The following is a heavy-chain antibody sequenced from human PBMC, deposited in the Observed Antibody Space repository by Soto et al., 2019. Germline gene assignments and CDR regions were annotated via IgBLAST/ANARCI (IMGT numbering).Heavy chain of an antibody. Sequence: ASVKVSCKASGYTFTNYYMYWVRQAPGQGLEWMGIINPSAGSSSYAQRFQGRVTMTWDTSTTTVYMELSSLRSEDTVVYYCARVRGYTTTHYLDYCGQGTLVTVSS. J-gene: IGHJ4*02. CDR3: ARVRGYTTTHYLDY. V-gene: IGHV1-46*01. CDR1: GYTFTNYY. CDR2: INPSAGSS. D-gene: IGHD2-2*02.